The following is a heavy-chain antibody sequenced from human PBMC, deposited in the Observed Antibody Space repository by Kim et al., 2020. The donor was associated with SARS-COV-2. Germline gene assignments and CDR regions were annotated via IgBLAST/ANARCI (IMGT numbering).Heavy chain of an antibody. CDR3: AREGVFGYGQRNYYYGMDV. CDR1: GFTFSSYS. Sequence: GGSLRLSCAASGFTFSSYSMNWVRQAPGKGLEWVSYISSSSSTIYYADSVKGRFTISRDNAKNSLYLQMNSLRDEDTAVYYCAREGVFGYGQRNYYYGMDVWGQGTTVTVSS. J-gene: IGHJ6*02. D-gene: IGHD5-12*01. V-gene: IGHV3-48*02. CDR2: ISSSSSTI.